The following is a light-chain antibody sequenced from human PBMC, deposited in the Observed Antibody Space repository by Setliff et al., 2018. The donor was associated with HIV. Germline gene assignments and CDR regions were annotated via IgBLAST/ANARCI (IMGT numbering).Light chain of an antibody. CDR1: NSNIGSNT. V-gene: IGLV1-44*01. J-gene: IGLJ1*01. CDR2: SNN. Sequence: RVIISCSGSNSNIGSNTVNWYQQLPGTAPKLLIYSNNQRPSGVPDRFSGSKSGTSASLAISGLQSEDEADYYCAAWDDGLNAFYVFGTGTKVTVL. CDR3: AAWDDGLNAFYV.